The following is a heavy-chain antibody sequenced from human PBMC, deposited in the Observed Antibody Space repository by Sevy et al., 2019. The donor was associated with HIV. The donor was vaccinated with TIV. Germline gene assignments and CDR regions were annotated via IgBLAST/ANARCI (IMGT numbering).Heavy chain of an antibody. V-gene: IGHV3-30-3*01. Sequence: GGSLRLSCAASGFTFSSYAMHWVRQAPGKGLEWVAVISYDGSNKYYADSVKGRFTISRDNSKNKLYLQMNSLRAEDTAVYYWSRVRWFGELPTYYYYYGMDVWGQGTTVTVSS. CDR1: GFTFSSYA. D-gene: IGHD3-10*01. CDR3: SRVRWFGELPTYYYYYGMDV. CDR2: ISYDGSNK. J-gene: IGHJ6*02.